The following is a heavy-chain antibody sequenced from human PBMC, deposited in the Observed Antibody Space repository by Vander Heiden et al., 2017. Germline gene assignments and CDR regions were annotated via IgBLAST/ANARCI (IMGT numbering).Heavy chain of an antibody. V-gene: IGHV3-7*01. Sequence: EVQLVESGGGLVQPRGSLKLSCAASGFTFSRYWMSWVRQAPGKGLEWVANINEDGSLTSYVDSVRGRFTISRDNAKNSLSLQIIGLKVEDTAVYYCSRAEDYWGQGTLVTVSS. CDR2: INEDGSLT. J-gene: IGHJ4*02. CDR3: SRAEDY. CDR1: GFTFSRYW.